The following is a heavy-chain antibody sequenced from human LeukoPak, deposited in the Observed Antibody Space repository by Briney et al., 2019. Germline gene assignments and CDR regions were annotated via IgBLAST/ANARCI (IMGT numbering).Heavy chain of an antibody. V-gene: IGHV3-30*02. CDR3: AKLTTTAIDY. Sequence: QPGESLRLSCAASGFTFSSYGMHWVRQAPGKGLEWVAFIRYDGSNKYYADSVKGRFTISRDNSKNTLYLQMNSLRAEDTAVYYCAKLTTTAIDYWGQGTLVTVSS. D-gene: IGHD3-22*01. CDR1: GFTFSSYG. CDR2: IRYDGSNK. J-gene: IGHJ4*02.